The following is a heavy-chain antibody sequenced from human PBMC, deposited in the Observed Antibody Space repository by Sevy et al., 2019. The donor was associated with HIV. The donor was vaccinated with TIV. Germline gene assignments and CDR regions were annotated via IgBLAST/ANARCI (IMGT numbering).Heavy chain of an antibody. CDR2: ISYDGRNNK. D-gene: IGHD3-16*01. CDR1: GFTFSDHR. Sequence: GGSLRLSCAAFGFTFSDHRMHWVRQAPGKGLEWVAVISYDGRNNKYNVDSVKGRFTISRDNSKNTVYLQMNSLRPEDTVIYYCARDRGEILSSAFDYWGQGTLVTVSS. V-gene: IGHV3-30*03. CDR3: ARDRGEILSSAFDY. J-gene: IGHJ4*02.